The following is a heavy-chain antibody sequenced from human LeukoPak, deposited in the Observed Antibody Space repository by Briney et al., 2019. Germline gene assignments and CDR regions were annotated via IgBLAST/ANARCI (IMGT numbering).Heavy chain of an antibody. CDR2: INSDGSST. V-gene: IGHV3-74*01. D-gene: IGHD3-22*01. CDR1: GFTFSSYW. Sequence: GGSLRLSCAASGFTFSSYWMHWVRQAPGKGLVWVSRINSDGSSTSYADSVKGRFTISRDNAKNSLYLQMNSLRAEDTAVYYCARDGKDGYYYDPPGYWGQGTLVTVSS. CDR3: ARDGKDGYYYDPPGY. J-gene: IGHJ4*02.